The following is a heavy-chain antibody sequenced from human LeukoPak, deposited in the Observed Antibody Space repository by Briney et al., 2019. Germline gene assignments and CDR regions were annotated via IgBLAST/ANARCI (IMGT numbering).Heavy chain of an antibody. CDR2: IIPIFGTA. V-gene: IGHV1-69*05. J-gene: IGHJ5*02. Sequence: SVKVSCKASGGTLGSYAISWVRQAPGQGLEWMGGIIPIFGTANYAQRFQDRVTITTDESMSTADMALSSLRSEDTAVYYCATDFQRITMVRGVIGDWFDPWGQGTLVTVSS. D-gene: IGHD3-10*01. CDR3: ATDFQRITMVRGVIGDWFDP. CDR1: GGTLGSYA.